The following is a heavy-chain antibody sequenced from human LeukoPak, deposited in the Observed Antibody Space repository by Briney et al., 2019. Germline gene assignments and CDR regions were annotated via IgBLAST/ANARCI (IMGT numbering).Heavy chain of an antibody. J-gene: IGHJ4*02. V-gene: IGHV3-23*01. CDR1: GFTFSSYA. Sequence: GGSLRLSCAASGFTFSSYAMSWVRQAPGKGLEWVSAITGSGASTYYADSVKGRFAISRDNSKNTLYLQMNSLRAEDTAVYYCAKASRYSTGWPFDYWGQGTLVTVSS. D-gene: IGHD6-19*01. CDR2: ITGSGAST. CDR3: AKASRYSTGWPFDY.